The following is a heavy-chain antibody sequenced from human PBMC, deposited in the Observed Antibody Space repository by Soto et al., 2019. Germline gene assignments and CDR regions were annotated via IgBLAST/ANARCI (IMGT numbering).Heavy chain of an antibody. Sequence: AASVKVSCKASGGTFSSYAISWVRQAPGQGLEWMGGIIPIFGTANYAQKFQGRVTITADESTSTAYMELSSLRSEDTAVYYCADFSPPDFDYWGQGTLVTVSS. CDR2: IIPIFGTA. J-gene: IGHJ4*02. CDR3: ADFSPPDFDY. V-gene: IGHV1-69*13. CDR1: GGTFSSYA.